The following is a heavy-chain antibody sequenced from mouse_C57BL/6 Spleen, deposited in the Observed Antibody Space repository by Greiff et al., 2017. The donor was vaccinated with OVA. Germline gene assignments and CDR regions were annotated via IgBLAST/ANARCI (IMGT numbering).Heavy chain of an antibody. V-gene: IGHV1-15*01. Sequence: VKLMESGAELVRPGASVTLSCKASGYTFTDYEMHCVKQTPVHGLEWIGAIDPETGGTAYHQKFKGKAILTADKSSSTAYMELRSLTSEDSAVYYCTRWEVKGYWGQGTTLTVSS. J-gene: IGHJ2*01. D-gene: IGHD2-2*01. CDR2: IDPETGGT. CDR3: TRWEVKGY. CDR1: GYTFTDYE.